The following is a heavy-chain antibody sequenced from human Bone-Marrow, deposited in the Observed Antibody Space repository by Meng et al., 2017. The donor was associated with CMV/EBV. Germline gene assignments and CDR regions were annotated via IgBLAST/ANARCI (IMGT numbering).Heavy chain of an antibody. CDR2: ISYDGSNK. CDR1: GFTFRSYG. V-gene: IGHV3-30*18. J-gene: IGHJ4*02. D-gene: IGHD1-26*01. Sequence: AASGFTFRSYGMHWVRQAPGKGLEWVAVISYDGSNKYCAESVKGRFTISRDNSKNTLYLQMNTLRAEDTAVYYCAKDYLGGSNAFDSWGQGTLVTVSS. CDR3: AKDYLGGSNAFDS.